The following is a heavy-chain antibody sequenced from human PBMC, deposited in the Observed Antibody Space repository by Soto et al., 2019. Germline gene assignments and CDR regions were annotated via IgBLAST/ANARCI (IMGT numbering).Heavy chain of an antibody. CDR3: ARARAPKKPPKWLYYYYSGMDV. J-gene: IGHJ6*02. Sequence: SETLSLTCAVYGGSFSGYYWSWIRQPPGKGLEWIGEINHSGSTNYNPSLKSRVTISVDTSKNQFSLKLSSVTAADTAVYYCARARAPKKPPKWLYYYYSGMDVWGQGTTVTVSS. V-gene: IGHV4-34*01. D-gene: IGHD3-22*01. CDR1: GGSFSGYY. CDR2: INHSGST.